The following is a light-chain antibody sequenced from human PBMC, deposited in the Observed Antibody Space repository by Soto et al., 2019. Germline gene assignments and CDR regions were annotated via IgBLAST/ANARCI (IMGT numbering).Light chain of an antibody. V-gene: IGKV3-20*01. J-gene: IGKJ4*01. CDR2: DAS. CDR1: QSVSSN. CDR3: QQFSSYPLT. Sequence: EIVITPSQATLSVSPGERATLSCRAGQSVSSNLSCYRHEPVQSPRLLIYDASSRATGIPDRFSGGGSGTDFTLTTSRLEPEDFAVYYCQQFSSYPLTFGGGTKVDI.